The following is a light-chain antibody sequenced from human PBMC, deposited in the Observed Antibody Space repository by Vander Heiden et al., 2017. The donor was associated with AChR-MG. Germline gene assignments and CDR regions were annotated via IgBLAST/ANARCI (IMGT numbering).Light chain of an antibody. J-gene: IGLJ3*02. CDR2: GNS. CDR1: RSNVGAGYD. Sequence: QSVLTQPPSASGAPGQRVTISCTGSRSNVGAGYDVHWYQQLPGTPPKLLIYGNSNRPSGVPDRFSGSKSGTSASLAITGLQAEDEADYYCQSYDSSLSGWVFGGGTKLTVL. V-gene: IGLV1-40*01. CDR3: QSYDSSLSGWV.